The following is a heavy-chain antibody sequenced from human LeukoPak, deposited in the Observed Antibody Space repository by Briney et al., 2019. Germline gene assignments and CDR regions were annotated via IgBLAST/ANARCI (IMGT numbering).Heavy chain of an antibody. D-gene: IGHD3-9*01. CDR2: INHSGST. V-gene: IGHV4-34*01. Sequence: KTSETLSLTGAVYGGSFSGYYWSWIRQPPGKGLEWIGEINHSGSTNYNPSLKSRVTISVDTSKNQFSLKLSSVTAADTAVYYCARVFDYDDAFDIWGQGTMVTVSS. J-gene: IGHJ3*02. CDR3: ARVFDYDDAFDI. CDR1: GGSFSGYY.